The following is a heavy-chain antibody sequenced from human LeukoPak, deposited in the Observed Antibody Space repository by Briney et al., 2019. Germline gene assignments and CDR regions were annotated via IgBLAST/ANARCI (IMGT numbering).Heavy chain of an antibody. CDR1: GFTFSSYG. J-gene: IGHJ4*02. D-gene: IGHD6-13*01. V-gene: IGHV3-30*02. CDR3: AKIGEQQTYHDY. CDR2: IRYDGSNK. Sequence: PGGSLRLSCAASGFTFSSYGMHWVRQAPGKGLEWVAFIRYDGSNKYYADSVKGRFTISRDNSKNTLYLQMNSLRAEDTAVYYRAKIGEQQTYHDYWGQGTLVTVSS.